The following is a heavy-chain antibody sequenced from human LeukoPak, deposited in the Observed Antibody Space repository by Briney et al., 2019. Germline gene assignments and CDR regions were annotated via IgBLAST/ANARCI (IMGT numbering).Heavy chain of an antibody. J-gene: IGHJ5*02. CDR1: GGSFSGYY. CDR3: ARVGYSWFDP. Sequence: SETLSLTRAVYGGSFSGYYWSWIRQPPGKGLEWIGEINHSGSTNYNPSLKSRVTISVDTSKNQFSLKLSSVTAADTAVYYCARVGYSWFDPWGQGTLVTVSS. CDR2: INHSGST. V-gene: IGHV4-34*01. D-gene: IGHD1-1*01.